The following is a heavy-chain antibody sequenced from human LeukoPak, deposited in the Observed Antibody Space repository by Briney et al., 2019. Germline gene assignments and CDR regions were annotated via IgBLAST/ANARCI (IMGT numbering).Heavy chain of an antibody. CDR1: GGSISSHY. Sequence: SETLSLTCTVSGGSISSHYWSWIRQPPGKGLEWIGYIYYSGSTNYNPSLKSRVTISVDTSKNQFSLKLNSVTPEDTAVYYCARDRGDCSSTSCYEGAFDIWGQGTMVTVSS. V-gene: IGHV4-59*11. CDR2: IYYSGST. D-gene: IGHD2-2*01. J-gene: IGHJ3*02. CDR3: ARDRGDCSSTSCYEGAFDI.